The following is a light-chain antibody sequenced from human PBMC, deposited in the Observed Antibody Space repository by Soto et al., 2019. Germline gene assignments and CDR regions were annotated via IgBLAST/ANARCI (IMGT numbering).Light chain of an antibody. CDR3: ASYTSTYTLV. CDR1: IGDVGAYNY. J-gene: IGLJ1*01. CDR2: DVN. V-gene: IGLV2-14*01. Sequence: QSALTQPASVSGSPGQSITISCTGTIGDVGAYNYVSWYQQRPGSAPQLLIYDVNNRPSGASNRFSGSKSGHTAYLTISGLQSDDEANYHCASYTSTYTLVFGTGTKLTVL.